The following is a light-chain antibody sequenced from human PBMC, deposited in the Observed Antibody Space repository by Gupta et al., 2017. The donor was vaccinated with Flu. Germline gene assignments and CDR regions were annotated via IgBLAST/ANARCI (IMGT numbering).Light chain of an antibody. CDR3: QQSRSSPCT. CDR1: QNIDIF. J-gene: IGKJ2*02. CDR2: TRN. V-gene: IGKV1-39*01. Sequence: DIQMTQSPSSLSASPGDRVTISCRASQNIDIFLNWYHHRPGPAPRVLVITRNGLASGVPPRFCGSGSGTDFSLTIDKLQPEDFGMYYCQQSRSSPCTFGQGSTVEIK.